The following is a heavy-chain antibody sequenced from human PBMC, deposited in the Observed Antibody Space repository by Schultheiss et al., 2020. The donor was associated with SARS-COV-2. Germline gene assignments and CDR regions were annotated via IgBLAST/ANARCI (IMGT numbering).Heavy chain of an antibody. V-gene: IGHV1-46*01. J-gene: IGHJ4*02. CDR1: GYTFTSYY. D-gene: IGHD3-3*01. CDR3: AKSANYDFWSGHPWYYFDY. CDR2: INPSGGST. Sequence: ASVKVSCKASGYTFTSYYMHWVRQAPGQGLEWMGWINPSGGSTSYAQKFQGRVTMTTDTSTSTAYMELSSLRSEDTAVYYCAKSANYDFWSGHPWYYFDYWGQGTLVTVAS.